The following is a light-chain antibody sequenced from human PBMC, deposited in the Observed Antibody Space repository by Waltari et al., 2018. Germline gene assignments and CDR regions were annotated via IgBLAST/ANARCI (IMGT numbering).Light chain of an antibody. J-gene: IGKJ2*01. CDR1: PRVLSSSNNRNY. CDR3: QQCYTFPYT. Sequence: DIVLITSPDSLAVSLGERATIKCRFSPRVLSSSNNRNYLGGYHQKPGQPPKLLISWASTPEFSVPDRVSGSGSETDFTLPISSRQAEDVALYDGQQCYTFPYTFGQGTKLEL. V-gene: IGKV4-1*01. CDR2: WAS.